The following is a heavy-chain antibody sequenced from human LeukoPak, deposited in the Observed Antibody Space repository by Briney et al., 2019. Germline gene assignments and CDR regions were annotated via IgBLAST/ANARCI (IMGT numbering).Heavy chain of an antibody. CDR2: ISSSSSTI. Sequence: PGGSPRLSCAASGFTFSSYIMNWVRQAPGKGLEWVSYISSSSSTIYYADSVKGRFTISRDNAKNSLYLQMNSLRAEDTAVYYCARTRGVGATRDFDYWGQGTLVTVSS. J-gene: IGHJ4*02. CDR1: GFTFSSYI. D-gene: IGHD1-26*01. CDR3: ARTRGVGATRDFDY. V-gene: IGHV3-48*01.